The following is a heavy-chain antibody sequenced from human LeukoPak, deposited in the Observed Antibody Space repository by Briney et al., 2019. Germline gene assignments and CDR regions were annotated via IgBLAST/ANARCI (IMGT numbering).Heavy chain of an antibody. Sequence: PGGSLRLSCAASGFTFSSYAMSWVRQAPGKGLEWVSAISGSGGSTYYADSVKGRFTISRDNSKNTLYLQMNSLRAVDTAVYYCARGASYVTSQWFDPWGQGTQVTVSS. CDR2: ISGSGGST. J-gene: IGHJ5*02. CDR1: GFTFSSYA. CDR3: ARGASYVTSQWFDP. D-gene: IGHD2-21*02. V-gene: IGHV3-23*01.